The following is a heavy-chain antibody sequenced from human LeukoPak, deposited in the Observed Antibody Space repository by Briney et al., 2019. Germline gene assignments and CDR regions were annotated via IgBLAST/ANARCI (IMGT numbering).Heavy chain of an antibody. J-gene: IGHJ4*02. CDR1: GGSISGGDSY. CDR2: IYYTGNT. V-gene: IGHV4-31*03. D-gene: IGHD2-2*01. Sequence: SETLSLTCTVSGGSISGGDSYWTWIRQHPGKGLEWIGYIYYTGNTYYNPSLKSRVTISVDTSKNQFSLKLSSVTAADTAVYYCARQNPARYCGSTSCPSDMYYFDFWGQGTLVTVSS. CDR3: ARQNPARYCGSTSCPSDMYYFDF.